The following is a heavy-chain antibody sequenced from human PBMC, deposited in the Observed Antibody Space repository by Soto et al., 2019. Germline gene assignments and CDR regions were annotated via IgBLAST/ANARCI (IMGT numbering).Heavy chain of an antibody. CDR1: GYTFTSYG. J-gene: IGHJ5*02. CDR3: AREPVAGIWFDP. V-gene: IGHV1-18*01. D-gene: IGHD6-19*01. CDR2: INSYNGNT. Sequence: GASVKVSCKASGYTFTSYGISWVRQVPGQGLEWMGWINSYNGNTNYAQKLQGRVTMTTDTSTSTAYMELRSLRSDDTAVYYCAREPVAGIWFDPWGQGTLVTVSS.